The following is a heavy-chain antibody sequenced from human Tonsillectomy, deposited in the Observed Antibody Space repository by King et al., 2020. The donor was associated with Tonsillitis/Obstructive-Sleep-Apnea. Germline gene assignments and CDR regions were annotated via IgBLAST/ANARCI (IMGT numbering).Heavy chain of an antibody. CDR2: ISGSGGST. J-gene: IGHJ4*02. CDR1: GFTFSSYA. V-gene: IGHV3-23*04. Sequence: VQLVESGGGLVQPGGSLRLSCAASGFTFSSYAMSWVRQAPGKGLEWVSAISGSGGSTYYADSVKGRFTISRDKSKNTLYLQMNSLRAEDTAVYYCAKGVGLTAIRLTVTRIDWGQGTLVTVSS. CDR3: AKGVGLTAIRLTVTRID. D-gene: IGHD4-17*01.